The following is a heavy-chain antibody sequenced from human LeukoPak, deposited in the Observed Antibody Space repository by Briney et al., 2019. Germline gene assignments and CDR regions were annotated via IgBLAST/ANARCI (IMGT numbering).Heavy chain of an antibody. D-gene: IGHD6-13*01. Sequence: PSETLSLTCAVYGGSFSGYYWSWIRQPPGKGLEWMGEINHSGSNTYNPSIKSRVTISVDKTNNQFSLKPSSVPAADTAVYYCARGAKQQLPQIKYFDYWGQGTLVTVSS. CDR3: ARGAKQQLPQIKYFDY. V-gene: IGHV4-34*01. CDR1: GGSFSGYY. CDR2: INHSGSN. J-gene: IGHJ4*02.